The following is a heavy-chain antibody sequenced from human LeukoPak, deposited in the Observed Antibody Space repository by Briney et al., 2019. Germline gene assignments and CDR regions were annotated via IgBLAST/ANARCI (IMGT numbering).Heavy chain of an antibody. D-gene: IGHD3-10*01. CDR3: ARRGWGFGEPKRDHDTFDI. CDR2: YYPGDSDA. CDR1: GYSLTNYW. V-gene: IGHV5-51*01. Sequence: GESLKISRKGSGYSLTNYWIARVRPVPGQGLEWMATYYPGDSDARYNPSFQGQVTISVDKSISTTYLRWSSLKASDTAMYYCARRGWGFGEPKRDHDTFDIWGQGTMVTVSS. J-gene: IGHJ3*02.